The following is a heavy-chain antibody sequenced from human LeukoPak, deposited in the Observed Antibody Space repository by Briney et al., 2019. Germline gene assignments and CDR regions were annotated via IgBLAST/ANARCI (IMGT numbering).Heavy chain of an antibody. V-gene: IGHV1-69*05. Sequence: ASVKVSCKASGGTFSSYAISWVRQAPGQGLECMGRIIPIFGTANYAQKFQGRVTITTDESTSTAYMELSSLRSEDTAVYYCAAYSGSYYSEYFQHWGQGTLVTVSS. D-gene: IGHD1-26*01. J-gene: IGHJ1*01. CDR1: GGTFSSYA. CDR3: AAYSGSYYSEYFQH. CDR2: IIPIFGTA.